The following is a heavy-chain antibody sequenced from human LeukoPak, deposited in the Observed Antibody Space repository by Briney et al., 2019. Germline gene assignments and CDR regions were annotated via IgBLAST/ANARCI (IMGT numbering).Heavy chain of an antibody. D-gene: IGHD6-19*01. CDR1: GGSISSGGYS. V-gene: IGHV4-30-2*01. Sequence: SQTLSLTCAVSGGSISSGGYSWSWIRQPPGKGLEWIGYIYHSGSTYYNPSLKSRVNISVDRSKNQFSLKLSSVTAADTAVYYCASAWDSSGWTNWFDPWGQGTLVTVSS. CDR2: IYHSGST. CDR3: ASAWDSSGWTNWFDP. J-gene: IGHJ5*02.